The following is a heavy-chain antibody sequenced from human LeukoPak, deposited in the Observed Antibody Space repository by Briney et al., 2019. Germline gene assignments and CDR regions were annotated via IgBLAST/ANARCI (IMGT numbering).Heavy chain of an antibody. V-gene: IGHV3-23*01. J-gene: IGHJ4*02. D-gene: IGHD3-10*01. CDR3: AKDLGLVVRGVVDY. CDR2: ISGSGGST. Sequence: PGGSLRLFCAASGFTFSSYAMSWVRQAPGKGLEWVSAISGSGGSTYYADSVKGRFTISRDNSKNTLYLQMNSLRAEDTAVYYCAKDLGLVVRGVVDYWGQGTLVTVSS. CDR1: GFTFSSYA.